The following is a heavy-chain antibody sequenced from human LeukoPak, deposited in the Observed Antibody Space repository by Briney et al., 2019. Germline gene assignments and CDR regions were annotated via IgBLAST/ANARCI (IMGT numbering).Heavy chain of an antibody. V-gene: IGHV1-69*04. D-gene: IGHD3-3*01. J-gene: IGHJ4*02. Sequence: SVKVSYKASGGTFSSYAISWVRQAPGQGLEWMGRIIPIFGIANYAQKFQGRVTITADKSTSTAYMELSSLRSEDTAVYYCASIQRRFLEWLPEKNWGQGTLVTVAS. CDR1: GGTFSSYA. CDR3: ASIQRRFLEWLPEKN. CDR2: IIPIFGIA.